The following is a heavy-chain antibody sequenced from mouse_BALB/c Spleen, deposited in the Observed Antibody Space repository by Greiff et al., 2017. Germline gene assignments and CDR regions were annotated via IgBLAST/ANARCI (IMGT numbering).Heavy chain of an antibody. CDR2: ISSGGST. CDR1: GFTFSSYA. J-gene: IGHJ3*01. CDR3: ASPGYYDGAWFAY. Sequence: EVKVVESGGGLVKPGGSLKLSCAASGFTFSSYAMSWVRQTPEKRLEWVASISSGGSTYYPDSVKGRFTISRDNARNILYLQMSSLRSEDTAMFYCASPGYYDGAWFAYWGQGTLVTVSA. D-gene: IGHD1-1*01. V-gene: IGHV5-6-5*01.